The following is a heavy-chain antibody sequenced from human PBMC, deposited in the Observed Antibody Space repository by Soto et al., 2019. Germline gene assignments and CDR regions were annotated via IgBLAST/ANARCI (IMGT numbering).Heavy chain of an antibody. CDR3: ASGWWEMEGYVMDV. CDR1: GGSISSYY. V-gene: IGHV4-59*08. CDR2: IYYSGST. J-gene: IGHJ6*02. D-gene: IGHD1-26*01. Sequence: QVQLQESGPGLVQPSKTLSLTCTVSGGSISSYYWSWIRQPPGKELQYIGYIYYSGSTNYNPSLKSRVTISDDTSTNQFSLTLSSVTAADTAVYYCASGWWEMEGYVMDVCGQGTTVTVSS.